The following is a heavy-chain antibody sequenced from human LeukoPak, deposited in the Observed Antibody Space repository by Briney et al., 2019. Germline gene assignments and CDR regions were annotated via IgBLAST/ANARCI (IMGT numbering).Heavy chain of an antibody. J-gene: IGHJ4*02. CDR1: GFTVSSNY. Sequence: GGSLRLSCAASGFTVSSNYMSWVRQAPGKGLEWVSVIYSGSSTYYADSVKGRFTISRDNSKNTLYLQMNSLRAEDTAVYYCAKESINWNYYFDYWGQGTLVTVSS. CDR2: IYSGSST. CDR3: AKESINWNYYFDY. D-gene: IGHD1-7*01. V-gene: IGHV3-53*01.